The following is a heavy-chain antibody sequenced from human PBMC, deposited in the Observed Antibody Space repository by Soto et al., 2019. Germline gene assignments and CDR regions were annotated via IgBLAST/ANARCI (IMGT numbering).Heavy chain of an antibody. CDR2: INTGNGDT. Sequence: QVQLVQSGAEVKKPGASVKVSCKVSGYTFTRYAMNWVRQAPGQRLEWMGWINTGNGDTNYSQRFQGRGTITRDTSASTAYMELSSLRSEDTAVYYCLRAEQWTYWGQGTLVTVSS. CDR3: LRAEQWTY. J-gene: IGHJ4*02. D-gene: IGHD6-19*01. CDR1: GYTFTRYA. V-gene: IGHV1-3*04.